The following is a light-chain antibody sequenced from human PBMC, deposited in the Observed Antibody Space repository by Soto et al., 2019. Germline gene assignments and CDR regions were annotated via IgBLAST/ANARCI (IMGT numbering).Light chain of an antibody. Sequence: DIVMTQPPDSLAVSLGERATINCKSSQSVLYSPNNKYYLAWYQQKPGQPPKLLVYWASTRESGVPDRFSGSGSGTDFTLTISSLQAEDAEVYYCQQYPSAPQPFGPGTKVEIK. CDR2: WAS. J-gene: IGKJ1*01. V-gene: IGKV4-1*01. CDR3: QQYPSAPQP. CDR1: QSVLYSPNNKYY.